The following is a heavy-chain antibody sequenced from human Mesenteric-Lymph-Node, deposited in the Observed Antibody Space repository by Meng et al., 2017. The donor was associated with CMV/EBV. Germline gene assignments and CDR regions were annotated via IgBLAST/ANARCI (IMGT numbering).Heavy chain of an antibody. V-gene: IGHV4-39*07. CDR1: GDSISTSTYY. J-gene: IGHJ4*02. Sequence: SETLSLTCTVSGDSISTSTYYWAWVRQPPGRGLEWIGRIFYSGSTYYNPSLQSRVTMSIDTSRNQFSLKLTSVTAADTAVYLCARTSSRMRFLEDWGQGTLVTVSS. D-gene: IGHD3-3*01. CDR3: ARTSSRMRFLED. CDR2: IFYSGST.